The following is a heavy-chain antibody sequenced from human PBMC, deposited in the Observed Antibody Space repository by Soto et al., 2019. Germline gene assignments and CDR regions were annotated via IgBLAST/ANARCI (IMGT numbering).Heavy chain of an antibody. Sequence: QVQLVQSGAEVRKPGSSVKVSCKASGGTFSRHAISWVRQAPGQGLELMGGIIPIFGTANHAQKIQGRVTIIADESTSTVYMELSSLRSEDTAMYYCARGWGYDSNDYYYAYWGQGTLVIVSS. V-gene: IGHV1-69*01. J-gene: IGHJ4*02. CDR2: IIPIFGTA. CDR3: ARGWGYDSNDYYYAY. CDR1: GGTFSRHA. D-gene: IGHD3-22*01.